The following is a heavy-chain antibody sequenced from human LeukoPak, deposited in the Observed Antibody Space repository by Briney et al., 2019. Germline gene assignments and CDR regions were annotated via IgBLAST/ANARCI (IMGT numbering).Heavy chain of an antibody. CDR3: AKASQKWGYSSPFDY. D-gene: IGHD1-26*01. Sequence: GGSLRLSCEASGFIFSNYWMSWVRQAPGKGLEWVANIKYDGSETYYVDSVKGRFTISRDNGKNSLYVQMNSLSVEDTAVYYCAKASQKWGYSSPFDYWGQGTLVTVSS. V-gene: IGHV3-7*01. J-gene: IGHJ4*02. CDR1: GFIFSNYW. CDR2: IKYDGSET.